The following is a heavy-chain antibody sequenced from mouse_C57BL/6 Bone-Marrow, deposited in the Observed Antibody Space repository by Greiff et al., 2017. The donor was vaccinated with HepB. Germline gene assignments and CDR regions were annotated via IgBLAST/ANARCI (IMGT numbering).Heavy chain of an antibody. D-gene: IGHD1-1*01. CDR1: GFTFSDAW. J-gene: IGHJ4*01. CDR2: IRNKANNHAT. V-gene: IGHV6-6*01. CDR3: TRSYYYGSTPYYAMDY. Sequence: EVKLVESGGGLVQPGGSMKLSCAASGFTFSDAWMDWVRQSPEKGLEWVAEIRNKANNHATYYAESVKGRLTISRDDSKSSVYLQMNSLRAEDTGIYYCTRSYYYGSTPYYAMDYWGQGTSVTVSS.